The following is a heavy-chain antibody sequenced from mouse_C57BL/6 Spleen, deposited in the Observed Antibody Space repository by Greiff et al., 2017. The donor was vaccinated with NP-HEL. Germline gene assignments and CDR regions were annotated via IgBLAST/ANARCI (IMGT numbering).Heavy chain of an antibody. Sequence: VQLQQSGAELVRPGSSVKMSCKTSGYTFTSYGINWVKQRPGQGLEWIGYIYIGNGYTEYNAKFKGKGTLTSDTSSSTAYMQLSSLTSKDSAIYVGATSDYGSSSYWYFDVWGTGTTVTVSS. D-gene: IGHD1-1*01. V-gene: IGHV1-58*01. CDR3: ATSDYGSSSYWYFDV. CDR1: GYTFTSYG. J-gene: IGHJ1*03. CDR2: IYIGNGYT.